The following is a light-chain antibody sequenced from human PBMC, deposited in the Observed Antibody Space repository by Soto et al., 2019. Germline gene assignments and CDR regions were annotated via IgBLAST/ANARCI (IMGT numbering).Light chain of an antibody. CDR1: QSVSSY. J-gene: IGKJ1*01. V-gene: IGKV3D-15*01. CDR3: QQYNNWPPWT. CDR2: DAS. Sequence: PRERATLSCRARQSVSSYLAWYPQKPGQAPRLLIYDASNRATGSTARCSGSGSCRDLTLTISSLQSEDFAVYYCQQYNNWPPWTFGQGTKVDIK.